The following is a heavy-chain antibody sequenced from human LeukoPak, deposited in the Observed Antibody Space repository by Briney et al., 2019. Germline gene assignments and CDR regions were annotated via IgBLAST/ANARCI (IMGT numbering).Heavy chain of an antibody. V-gene: IGHV5-10-1*01. Sequence: GESLKISCKGSGYSFTSYWISWVRQMPGKGLEWMGRIDPSDSYTNYGPSFQGHVTISADKSISTAYLQWSSLKASDTAMYYCARHRGSGWYVHYWGQGTLVTVSS. D-gene: IGHD6-19*01. CDR1: GYSFTSYW. CDR2: IDPSDSYT. J-gene: IGHJ4*02. CDR3: ARHRGSGWYVHY.